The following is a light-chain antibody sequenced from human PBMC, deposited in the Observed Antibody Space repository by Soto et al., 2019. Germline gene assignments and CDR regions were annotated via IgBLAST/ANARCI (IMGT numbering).Light chain of an antibody. CDR3: QQANSFPLT. J-gene: IGKJ4*01. CDR1: QGFSRW. CDR2: DTS. V-gene: IGKV1-12*01. Sequence: DIQMTQSPSSVSASVGDRVTITCRASQGFSRWLAWYQQKPGKAPNLLIYDTSSLQSGVPSKCSGSGSGTAFTLTISSLQPEDVATYYCQQANSFPLTFGGGTKVEIK.